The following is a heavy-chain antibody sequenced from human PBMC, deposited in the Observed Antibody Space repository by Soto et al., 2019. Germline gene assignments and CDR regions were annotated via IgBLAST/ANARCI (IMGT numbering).Heavy chain of an antibody. V-gene: IGHV4-34*01. CDR3: ARVPHIVATIGDDY. Sequence: SEALSLTCAVYGGSFSGYYWSWIRQPPGKGLEWIGEINHSGSTNYNPSLKSRVTISVDTSKNQFSLKLSSVTAADTAVYYCARVPHIVATIGDDYWGQGTLVTVSS. J-gene: IGHJ4*02. D-gene: IGHD5-12*01. CDR1: GGSFSGYY. CDR2: INHSGST.